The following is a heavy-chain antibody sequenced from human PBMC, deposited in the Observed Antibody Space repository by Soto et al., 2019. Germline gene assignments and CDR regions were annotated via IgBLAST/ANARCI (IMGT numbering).Heavy chain of an antibody. Sequence: EVQLLESGGGLVQPGGSLRLSCAASGFTLSSCVMTWVRQAPGKGLEWVSGIDTGGGGTYYADSVKGRFTISRDNSKNTLYLKMNSLRLGDRAVYHCAKGPEQLVQGVFDYGGQGTLVTVFS. CDR1: GFTLSSCV. J-gene: IGHJ4*02. CDR3: AKGPEQLVQGVFDY. D-gene: IGHD6-6*01. V-gene: IGHV3-23*01. CDR2: IDTGGGGT.